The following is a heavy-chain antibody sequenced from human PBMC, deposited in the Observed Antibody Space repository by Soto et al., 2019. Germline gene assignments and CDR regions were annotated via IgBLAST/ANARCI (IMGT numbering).Heavy chain of an antibody. CDR3: ARHEPNRGYSYGYSGSWFDP. Sequence: KPSETLSLTCTVSCGSISSSSYYWGWIRQPPGKGLEWIGSIYYSGSTYYNPSLKSRVTISVDTSKNQFSLKLSSVTAADTAVYYCARHEPNRGYSYGYSGSWFDPWGQGTLVTVS. V-gene: IGHV4-39*01. CDR2: IYYSGST. CDR1: CGSISSSSYY. J-gene: IGHJ5*02. D-gene: IGHD5-18*01.